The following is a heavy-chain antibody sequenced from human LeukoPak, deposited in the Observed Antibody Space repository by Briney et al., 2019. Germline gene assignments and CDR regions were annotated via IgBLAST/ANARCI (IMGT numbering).Heavy chain of an antibody. CDR3: AKDWSCDY. Sequence: GGSLRLSCAASGFTFSNSAMTGVRQAPGKGLEWVSAISGSGDKIHYADSVKGRFTISRDNSKNTLYLQMNSLRVEDTAIYYCAKDWSCDYWGQGTLITVSS. CDR2: ISGSGDKI. J-gene: IGHJ4*02. CDR1: GFTFSNSA. V-gene: IGHV3-23*01. D-gene: IGHD1-26*01.